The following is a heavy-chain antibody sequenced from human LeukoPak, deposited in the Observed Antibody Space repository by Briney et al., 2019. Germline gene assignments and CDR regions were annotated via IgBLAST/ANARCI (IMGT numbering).Heavy chain of an antibody. V-gene: IGHV4-59*01. CDR3: ARDLGSRYSNWFDP. CDR2: IYYSGST. D-gene: IGHD3-16*01. CDR1: GDSISSYY. Sequence: PSETLSLTCTVSGDSISSYYWGWIRQPPGKGLEWIGYIYYSGSTNYNPSLKSRVTISVDTSKNQFSLKLSSVTAADTAVYYCARDLGSRYSNWFDPWGQGTLVTVSS. J-gene: IGHJ5*02.